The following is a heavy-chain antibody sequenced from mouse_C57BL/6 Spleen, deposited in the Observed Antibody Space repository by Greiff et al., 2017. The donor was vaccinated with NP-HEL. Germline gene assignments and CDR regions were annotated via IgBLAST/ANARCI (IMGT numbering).Heavy chain of an antibody. CDR2: IDPSDSET. CDR1: GYTFTSYW. D-gene: IGHD1-1*01. J-gene: IGHJ3*01. Sequence: QVQLKQSGAELVRPGSSVKLSCKASGYTFTSYWMHWVKQRPIQGLEWIGNIDPSDSETHYNQKFKDKATLTVDKSSSTAYMQLSSLTSEDSAVYYCTRGNYGSSQFAYWGQGTLVTVSA. CDR3: TRGNYGSSQFAY. V-gene: IGHV1-52*01.